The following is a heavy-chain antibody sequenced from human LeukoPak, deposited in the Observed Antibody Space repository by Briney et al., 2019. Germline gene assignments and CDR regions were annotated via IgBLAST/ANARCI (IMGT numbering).Heavy chain of an antibody. CDR2: IIPIFGTA. Sequence: ASVKVSCKASGGTFSSYAISWVRQAPGQGLEWMGGIIPIFGTANYAQKFQGRVTITADKSTSTAYMELSSLRSDDTAVYYCARVSSSWHAIVDYWGQGTLVTVSS. CDR1: GGTFSSYA. V-gene: IGHV1-69*06. D-gene: IGHD6-13*01. J-gene: IGHJ4*02. CDR3: ARVSSSWHAIVDY.